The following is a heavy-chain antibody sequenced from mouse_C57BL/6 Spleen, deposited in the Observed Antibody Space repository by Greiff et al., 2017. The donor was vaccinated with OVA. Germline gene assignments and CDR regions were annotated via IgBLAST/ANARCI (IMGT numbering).Heavy chain of an antibody. V-gene: IGHV1-55*01. Sequence: QVQLQQPGAELVKPGASVKMSSKASGYTFTSYWITWVKQRPGQGLEWVGDIYPGSGSTNYNEKFKSKATLTVDTSSSTAYMPLSSLTSEDSAVYYCARSGYYGSSPWFAYWGQGTLVTVSA. CDR1: GYTFTSYW. J-gene: IGHJ3*01. CDR3: ARSGYYGSSPWFAY. CDR2: IYPGSGST. D-gene: IGHD1-1*01.